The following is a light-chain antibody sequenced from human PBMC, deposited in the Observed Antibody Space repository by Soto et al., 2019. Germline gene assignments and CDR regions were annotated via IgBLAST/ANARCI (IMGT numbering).Light chain of an antibody. V-gene: IGKV3-11*01. CDR3: QHRRTWPLT. Sequence: EIVLTQSPATLSLSPGERATLSCRASQSVSSYLAWYQQKPGQAPRLLIYDASNRATGIPARFSGSGSGTDFTLPISSLEPEDFAVYYCQHRRTWPLTFGGGTKVEIK. CDR2: DAS. J-gene: IGKJ4*01. CDR1: QSVSSY.